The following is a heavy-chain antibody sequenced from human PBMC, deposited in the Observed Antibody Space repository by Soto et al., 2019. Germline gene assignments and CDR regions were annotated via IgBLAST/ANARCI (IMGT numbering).Heavy chain of an antibody. J-gene: IGHJ4*02. V-gene: IGHV4-39*01. CDR2: IYYSGST. Sequence: SETLSLTCTVSGGSISSSSYYWGWIRQPPGKGLEWIGSIYYSGSTYYNPSLKSRVTISVDTSKNQFSLKLSSVTAADTAVYYCARRGPTVTIDYWGQGTLVTVSS. CDR1: GGSISSSSYY. D-gene: IGHD4-17*01. CDR3: ARRGPTVTIDY.